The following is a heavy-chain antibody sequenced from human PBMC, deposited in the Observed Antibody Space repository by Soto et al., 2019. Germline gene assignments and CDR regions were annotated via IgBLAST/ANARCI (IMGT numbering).Heavy chain of an antibody. CDR1: GGSISSDDSY. Sequence: NPSETLSLTCTVSGGSISSDDSYWNWIRQHPGKGLEWVGYIHYGGSTYYNPSLRSRVTISVDTSKNQFSLKLSSVTAADTAVYFSARQTLHSLPFLFVGYFXFDCWGQGTLVTVSS. CDR2: IHYGGST. V-gene: IGHV4-31*03. J-gene: IGHJ4*02. D-gene: IGHD3-22*01. CDR3: ARQTLHSLPFLFVGYFXFDC.